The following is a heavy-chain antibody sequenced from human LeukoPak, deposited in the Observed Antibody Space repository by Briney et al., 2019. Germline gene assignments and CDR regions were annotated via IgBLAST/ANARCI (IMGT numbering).Heavy chain of an antibody. J-gene: IGHJ6*03. Sequence: SETLSLTCTVSGGSISSGSYYWSWIRQPAGKGLEWIGRIYTSGSTNYNPSVKSRVTISVDTSKNQFSMKLSSVTAADTAVYYCARESITMVRGVDYYYYYYMDVWGKGTTVTVSS. CDR2: IYTSGST. CDR3: ARESITMVRGVDYYYYYYMDV. CDR1: GGSISSGSYY. D-gene: IGHD3-10*01. V-gene: IGHV4-61*02.